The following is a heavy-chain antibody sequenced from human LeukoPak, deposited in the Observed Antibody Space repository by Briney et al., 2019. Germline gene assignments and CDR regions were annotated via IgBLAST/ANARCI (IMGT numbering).Heavy chain of an antibody. CDR3: ARDGKGQLGIYYYYMDV. CDR1: GFTFSSYW. J-gene: IGHJ6*03. D-gene: IGHD6-6*01. V-gene: IGHV3-7*01. CDR2: IKQDGSEK. Sequence: GGSLRLSCGASGFTFSSYWMSWVRQAPGKGLEWVANIKQDGSEKYYVDSVKGRFTISRDNAKNSLYLQMNSLRAEDTAVYYCARDGKGQLGIYYYYMDVWGKGTTVTVSS.